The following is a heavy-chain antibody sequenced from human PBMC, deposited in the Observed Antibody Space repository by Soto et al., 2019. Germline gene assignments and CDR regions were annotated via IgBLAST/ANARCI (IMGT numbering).Heavy chain of an antibody. D-gene: IGHD1-26*01. V-gene: IGHV3-72*01. CDR3: ARDRSTGSYLDAFDI. J-gene: IGHJ3*02. CDR2: TRNKANSYTT. CDR1: GFTFSDHY. Sequence: GESLKISCAASGFTFSDHYMDWVRQAPGKGLEWVGRTRNKANSYTTEYAASVKGRFTISRDDSKNSLYLQMNSLKTEDTAVYYCARDRSTGSYLDAFDIWGQGTMVTVS.